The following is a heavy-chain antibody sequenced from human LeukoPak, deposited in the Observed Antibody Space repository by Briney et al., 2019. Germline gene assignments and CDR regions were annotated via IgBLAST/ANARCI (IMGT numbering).Heavy chain of an antibody. CDR1: GYTLTELS. CDR3: ATGWYCSSTSCYPDGWFDP. CDR2: FDPEEGET. Sequence: AVTVSRMVSGYTLTELSMHWLRQAPGKGREGVGGFDPEEGETIYAQKFQGRVTMTEDSSTDTAYMELSSLRSEDTAVYYCATGWYCSSTSCYPDGWFDPWGQGTLVTVSS. J-gene: IGHJ5*02. D-gene: IGHD2-2*01. V-gene: IGHV1-24*01.